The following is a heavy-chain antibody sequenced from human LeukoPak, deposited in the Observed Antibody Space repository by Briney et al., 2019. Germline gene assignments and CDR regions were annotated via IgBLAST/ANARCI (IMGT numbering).Heavy chain of an antibody. D-gene: IGHD5-18*01. J-gene: IGHJ4*02. CDR2: ISAYNGNT. CDR1: GYTFTSYG. Sequence: GASVKVSCKASGYTFTSYGISWVRQAPGQGLEWMGWISAYNGNTNYAQKLQGRVTMTTDTSTSTDYMELRSLRSDDTAVYYCARDGVSDSYGPTFFAYWGQGILVTVSS. V-gene: IGHV1-18*01. CDR3: ARDGVSDSYGPTFFAY.